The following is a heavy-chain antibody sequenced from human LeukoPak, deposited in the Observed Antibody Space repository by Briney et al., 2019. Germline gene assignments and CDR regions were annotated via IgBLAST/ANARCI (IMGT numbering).Heavy chain of an antibody. CDR3: ARQLEGLWFPTAFDY. Sequence: SETLSLTCTVSGGSISSGDYYWSWIRQPPGKGLEWIGYIYYSGSTYYNPSLKSRVTISVDTSKNQFSLKLSSVTAADTAVYYCARQLEGLWFPTAFDYWGQGTLVTVSS. J-gene: IGHJ4*02. V-gene: IGHV4-39*01. CDR1: GGSISSGDYY. D-gene: IGHD5-18*01. CDR2: IYYSGST.